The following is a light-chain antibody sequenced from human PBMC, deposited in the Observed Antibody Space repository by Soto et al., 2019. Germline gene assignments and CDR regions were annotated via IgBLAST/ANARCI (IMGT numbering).Light chain of an antibody. J-gene: IGLJ1*01. Sequence: QSALTQPRSVPGSPGQSVTISCTGTSTDVGGYNYVSWYQQHPGKVPKLMLYDVSKRPSGAPDRFSGSKSGNTASLTISGLQAEDEADYYCCSYAGRDTLYVFGSGTKVTVL. CDR1: STDVGGYNY. V-gene: IGLV2-11*01. CDR3: CSYAGRDTLYV. CDR2: DVS.